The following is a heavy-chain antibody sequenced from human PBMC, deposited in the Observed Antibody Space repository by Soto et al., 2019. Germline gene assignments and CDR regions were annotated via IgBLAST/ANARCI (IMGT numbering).Heavy chain of an antibody. CDR1: GGSISSSSYY. Sequence: QLQLQESGPGLVKPSETLSLTCTVSGGSISSSSYYWGWSRQPPGKGLEWIGSIYYSGSTYYNPSLKSRGTIAVDTSKNQFSLKLSSVTAADTAVYYCARHVGWGYSGYDYAVPGFDPWGQGTLVTVSS. D-gene: IGHD5-12*01. CDR2: IYYSGST. J-gene: IGHJ5*02. V-gene: IGHV4-39*01. CDR3: ARHVGWGYSGYDYAVPGFDP.